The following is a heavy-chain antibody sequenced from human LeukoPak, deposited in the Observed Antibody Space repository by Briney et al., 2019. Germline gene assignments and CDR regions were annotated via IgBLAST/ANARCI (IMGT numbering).Heavy chain of an antibody. CDR2: MSYDGNK. V-gene: IGHV3-30*03. CDR3: ARDPLDISRWANAFDI. Sequence: GGSLRLSCAASGFTFTSYGFHWVRQAPGKALEWVAFMSYDGNKKYGDSVKGRFTISRDNAKNALQLQMNGLRPDDTAVYYCARDPLDISRWANAFDIWGQGTLVTVSS. D-gene: IGHD2-2*03. CDR1: GFTFTSYG. J-gene: IGHJ3*02.